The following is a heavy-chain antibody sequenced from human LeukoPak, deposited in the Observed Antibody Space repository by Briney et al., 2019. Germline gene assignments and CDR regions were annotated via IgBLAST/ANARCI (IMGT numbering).Heavy chain of an antibody. V-gene: IGHV4-31*03. D-gene: IGHD3-22*01. CDR3: ARVIPNSYYYDSSGYYCDY. CDR1: GGSISSGGYY. Sequence: SETLSLTCTVSGGSISSGGYYWSWIRQHPGKGLEWLGYIYYSGSTYYNPSLKSRVTISVDTSKNQFSLKLSSVTAADTAVYYCARVIPNSYYYDSSGYYCDYWGQGTLVTVSS. CDR2: IYYSGST. J-gene: IGHJ4*02.